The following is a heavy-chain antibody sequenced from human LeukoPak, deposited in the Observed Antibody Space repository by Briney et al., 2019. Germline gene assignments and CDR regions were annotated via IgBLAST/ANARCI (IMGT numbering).Heavy chain of an antibody. CDR3: AKVSQKYGDYGDWYFDL. V-gene: IGHV3-23*01. J-gene: IGHJ2*01. CDR2: ISGSGGST. Sequence: GGSLRLSCAASGLTFSSYAMSWVRQAPGKGLEWVSAISGSGGSTYYADSVKGRFTISRDNSKNTLYLQMNSLRAEDTAVYYCAKVSQKYGDYGDWYFDLWGRGTLVTVSS. CDR1: GLTFSSYA. D-gene: IGHD4-17*01.